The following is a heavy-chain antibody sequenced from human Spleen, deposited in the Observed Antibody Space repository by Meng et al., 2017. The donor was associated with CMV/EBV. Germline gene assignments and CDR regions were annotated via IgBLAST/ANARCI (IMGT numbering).Heavy chain of an antibody. J-gene: IGHJ4*02. CDR3: VSGSYGWDY. CDR1: GFTFNNYD. V-gene: IGHV3-13*01. D-gene: IGHD2-15*01. Sequence: GESLKISCAASGFTFNNYDMHWVRQPTGKGLEWVSGIGTGGATFYAGSVKGRFTISRENAKDSLYLQMDSLRAGDTALYHCVSGSYGWDYWGQGTLVTVSS. CDR2: IGTGGAT.